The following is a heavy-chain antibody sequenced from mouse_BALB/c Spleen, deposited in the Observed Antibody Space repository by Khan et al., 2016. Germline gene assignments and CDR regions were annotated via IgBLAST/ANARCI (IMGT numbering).Heavy chain of an antibody. CDR3: ASYCGSSYYAMDY. CDR1: GYTFTSYW. D-gene: IGHD1-1*01. CDR2: INPSTGYT. V-gene: IGHV1-7*01. J-gene: IGHJ4*01. Sequence: VQLQESGAELAKPGASVKMSCKASGYTFTSYWMHWVIQRPGQGLDWIGHINPSTGYTEYNQQFKDKATLTADKSSSTAYLQLSSLTSEASADYYCASYCGSSYYAMDYWCHGTSVTVSS.